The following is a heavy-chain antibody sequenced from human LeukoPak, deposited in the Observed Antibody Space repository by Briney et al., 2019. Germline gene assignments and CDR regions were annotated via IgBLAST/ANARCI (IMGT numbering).Heavy chain of an antibody. Sequence: SETLSLTCAVYCGSFSGYYWSWIRQPPGKGLEWIGEINHSGSTNYNPSLKSRVTISVDTSKNQFSLKLSSVTAADTAVYCCARHGRYFAWDYWGQGTLVTVSS. V-gene: IGHV4-34*01. CDR1: CGSFSGYY. J-gene: IGHJ4*02. CDR2: INHSGST. D-gene: IGHD3-9*01. CDR3: ARHGRYFAWDY.